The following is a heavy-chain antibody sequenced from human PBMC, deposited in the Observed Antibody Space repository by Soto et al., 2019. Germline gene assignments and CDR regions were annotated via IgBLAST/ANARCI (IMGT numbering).Heavy chain of an antibody. D-gene: IGHD3-10*01. CDR1: GYTFTSYY. CDR3: ASLTMVRGVNNAFDI. V-gene: IGHV1-46*01. J-gene: IGHJ3*02. CDR2: INPSGGST. Sequence: QVQLVQSGAEVKKPGASVKVSCKASGYTFTSYYMHWVRQAPGQGLEWMGIINPSGGSTSYAQKFQGRVTMTRDTSTSTVYMELSSLRSEDTAVYYCASLTMVRGVNNAFDIWGQGTMVTVSS.